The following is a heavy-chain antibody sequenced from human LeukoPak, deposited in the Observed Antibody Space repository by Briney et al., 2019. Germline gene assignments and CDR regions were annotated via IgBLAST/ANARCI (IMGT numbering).Heavy chain of an antibody. CDR2: IYSSGST. J-gene: IGHJ4*02. CDR3: ARSLLGSDSSKFDF. CDR1: GGSIAGYY. Sequence: SETLSLTCTVSGGSIAGYYWSWIRQPAGKVLEWMGRIYSSGSTNYNPSLKSRVSMSVDTSKNHFSLKLSSVTAADTAVYYCARSLLGSDSSKFDFWGQGTLVTVSS. D-gene: IGHD2-15*01. V-gene: IGHV4-4*07.